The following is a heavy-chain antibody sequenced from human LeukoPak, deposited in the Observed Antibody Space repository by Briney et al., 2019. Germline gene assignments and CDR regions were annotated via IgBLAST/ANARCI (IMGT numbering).Heavy chain of an antibody. CDR2: INPNSGGT. V-gene: IGHV1-2*02. CDR3: ARTPQSNNSLGGGPRPYFNY. CDR1: GYTFTGYY. D-gene: IGHD1-1*01. J-gene: IGHJ4*02. Sequence: ASVRVSCKASGYTFTGYYMHWVRQAPGQGLEWMGWINPNSGGTNYAQKFQGRVTMTRDTSISTAYMELSRLRSDDTAVYYCARTPQSNNSLGGGPRPYFNYGGQGPLVTVSS.